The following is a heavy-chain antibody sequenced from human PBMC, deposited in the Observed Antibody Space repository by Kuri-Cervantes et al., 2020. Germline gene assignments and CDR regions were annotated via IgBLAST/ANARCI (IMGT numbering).Heavy chain of an antibody. CDR2: IIPIFGTA. Sequence: SVKVSCKASGGTFSSYAISWVRQAPGQGLEWMGGIIPIFGTANYAQKFQGRVTITADESTSTAYMELSSLRSEDTAVYYCARGYDHIDIVATMADYWGQGTLVTVSS. CDR3: ARGYDHIDIVATMADY. J-gene: IGHJ4*02. D-gene: IGHD5-12*01. V-gene: IGHV1-69*13. CDR1: GGTFSSYA.